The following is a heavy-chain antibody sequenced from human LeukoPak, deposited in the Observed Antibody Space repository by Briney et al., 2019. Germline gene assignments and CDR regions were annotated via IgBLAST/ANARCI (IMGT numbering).Heavy chain of an antibody. Sequence: SVKVSCKASGGTFSSYAISWVRQAPGQGLEWMGGIIPIFGTANYAQKFQGRVTITADESTSTAYMEPSSLRSEDTAVYYCARDIDFYGGNYFDYWGQGTLVTVSS. CDR2: IIPIFGTA. J-gene: IGHJ4*02. CDR3: ARDIDFYGGNYFDY. CDR1: GGTFSSYA. V-gene: IGHV1-69*13. D-gene: IGHD4-23*01.